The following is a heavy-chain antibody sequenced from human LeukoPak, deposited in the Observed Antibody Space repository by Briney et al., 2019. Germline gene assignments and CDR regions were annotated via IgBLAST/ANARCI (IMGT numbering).Heavy chain of an antibody. CDR1: GFTFDDYP. Sequence: GGSLRLSCGVSGFTFDDYPMYWVRQAPGKGLEWVSFISGDGGNTHYADSVKGRFTISRDNSKNSLYLQMNSLTTEDTALYYCIKGDSAYDYRFDYWGQGTLVTVSS. CDR3: IKGDSAYDYRFDY. CDR2: ISGDGGNT. J-gene: IGHJ4*02. V-gene: IGHV3-43*01. D-gene: IGHD5-12*01.